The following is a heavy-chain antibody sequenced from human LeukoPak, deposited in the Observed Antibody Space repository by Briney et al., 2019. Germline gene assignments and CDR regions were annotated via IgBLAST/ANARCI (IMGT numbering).Heavy chain of an antibody. J-gene: IGHJ5*02. CDR1: GFTFSSFS. V-gene: IGHV3-21*01. CDR2: ISSSSDYI. CDR3: ARDPHGYKSGYGWFDP. Sequence: PGGSLRLSCAASGFTFSSFSMNWVRQAPRKGLEWVSSISSSSDYIHYADSVKGRFTISRDNAKNSLYLQMNSLRAEDTAVYYCARDPHGYKSGYGWFDPWGQGTLVTVSS. D-gene: IGHD5-18*01.